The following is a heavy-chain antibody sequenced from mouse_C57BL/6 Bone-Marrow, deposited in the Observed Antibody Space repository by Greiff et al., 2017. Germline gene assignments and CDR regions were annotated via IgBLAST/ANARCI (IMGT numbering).Heavy chain of an antibody. CDR2: IRLKSDNYAT. D-gene: IGHD1-1*01. J-gene: IGHJ4*01. CDR3: TGTYYGSSMDY. CDR1: GFTFSNYW. V-gene: IGHV6-3*01. Sequence: EVKLMESGGGLVQPGGSMKLSCVASGFTFSNYWMNWVRQSPEKGLEWVAQIRLKSDNYATHYAESVKGRFTISRDDSKSSVYLQMNNLRAEDTGIYYCTGTYYGSSMDYWGQGTSVTVSS.